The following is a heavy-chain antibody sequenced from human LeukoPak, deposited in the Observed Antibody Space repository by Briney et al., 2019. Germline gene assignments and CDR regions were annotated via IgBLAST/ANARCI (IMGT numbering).Heavy chain of an antibody. D-gene: IGHD2-2*01. V-gene: IGHV3-20*04. CDR1: GFTFDDYG. CDR2: INWNGDST. Sequence: GGSLRLSCAASGFTFDDYGMSWVRQAPGKGLEWVSGINWNGDSTHYADSVKGRSTISRDNAKNSLYLQMNSLRAEDTALYYCSRDHSSYCTSTSCSAFGMDVWGQGTTVTVSS. CDR3: SRDHSSYCTSTSCSAFGMDV. J-gene: IGHJ6*02.